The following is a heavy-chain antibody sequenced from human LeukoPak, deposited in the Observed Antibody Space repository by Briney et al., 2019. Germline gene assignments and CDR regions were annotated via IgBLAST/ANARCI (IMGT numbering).Heavy chain of an antibody. V-gene: IGHV1-18*01. Sequence: ASVTVSCKSSGYTFPTYGITWVRQAPGQGLEWMGWISPYNHNTKYAPKLQGRLTMTTDTTTSAAYMDLWSLGPDDTAVYYCARDVTSLISVAGHWGQGTLVTVSS. CDR1: GYTFPTYG. D-gene: IGHD6-19*01. CDR3: ARDVTSLISVAGH. CDR2: ISPYNHNT. J-gene: IGHJ4*02.